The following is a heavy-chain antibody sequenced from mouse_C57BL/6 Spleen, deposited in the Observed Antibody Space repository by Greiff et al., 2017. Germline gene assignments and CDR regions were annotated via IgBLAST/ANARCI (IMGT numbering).Heavy chain of an antibody. Sequence: DVQLQESGGGLVKPGGSLKLSCAASGFTFSSYTMSWVRQTPEKRLEWVATISGGGGNTYYPDSVKGRFTISRDNAKNTLYLQMSSLRSEDTALYYCARRDWDRFAYWGQGTLVTVSA. CDR2: ISGGGGNT. CDR1: GFTFSSYT. D-gene: IGHD4-1*01. J-gene: IGHJ3*01. CDR3: ARRDWDRFAY. V-gene: IGHV5-9*01.